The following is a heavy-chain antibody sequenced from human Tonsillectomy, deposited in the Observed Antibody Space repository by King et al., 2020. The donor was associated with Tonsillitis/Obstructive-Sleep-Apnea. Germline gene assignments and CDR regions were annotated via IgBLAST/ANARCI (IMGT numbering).Heavy chain of an antibody. CDR2: ISSRSSYI. Sequence: EVQLVESGGGLVKPGGSLRLSCAASGFTFSNYNMNWVRQAPGKGLEWVSSISSRSSYIYYADSVKGRFTISRDNAKNSLYMQMNSLRAEDTAVYYGAREDYGDYGYGMDVWGQGTTVTVSS. V-gene: IGHV3-21*01. CDR1: GFTFSNYN. D-gene: IGHD4-17*01. J-gene: IGHJ6*02. CDR3: AREDYGDYGYGMDV.